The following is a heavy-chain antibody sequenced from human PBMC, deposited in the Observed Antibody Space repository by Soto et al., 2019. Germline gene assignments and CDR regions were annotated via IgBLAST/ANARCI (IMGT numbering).Heavy chain of an antibody. V-gene: IGHV4-59*01. CDR1: GGSISGSY. Sequence: SETLSLTCSVSGGSISGSYWSWIRQSPGKGLEWLGYVYCTGSTNYSPSLRSRVSISVDTSKNEFSLRLSSVTAADTAVYFCARSVAVPGAHIDYWGQGTQVTVSS. J-gene: IGHJ4*02. CDR3: ARSVAVPGAHIDY. CDR2: VYCTGST. D-gene: IGHD6-19*01.